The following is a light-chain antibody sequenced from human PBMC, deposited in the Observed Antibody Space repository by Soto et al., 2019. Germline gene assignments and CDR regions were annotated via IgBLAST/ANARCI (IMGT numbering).Light chain of an antibody. J-gene: IGKJ1*01. CDR1: QSVLYSSNTKNY. CDR2: WAS. CDR3: QQYYSTPRT. V-gene: IGKV4-1*01. Sequence: DIVMTQSPASLAVSLGERATINCKSSQSVLYSSNTKNYLAWYQQQPGQPPKLLIYWASTRESGVPDRFSGSGSGTDFTLTISSLQAEDVAVYYCQQYYSTPRTFGQGTKVEIK.